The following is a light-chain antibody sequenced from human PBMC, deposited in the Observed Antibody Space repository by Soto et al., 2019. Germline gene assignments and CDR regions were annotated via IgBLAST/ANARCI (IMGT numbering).Light chain of an antibody. J-gene: IGLJ2*01. CDR2: ENN. CDR3: ATWDSSLSAVL. Sequence: QSVLTQPPSVSAAPGQKVTISCSGGSSNIGNNPVSWYQQLPGTAPKILIFENNRRPSGIPDRFSGSKSGTSAILGITGLQTGDEADYYCATWDSSLSAVLFGGGTKPTVL. CDR1: SSNIGNNP. V-gene: IGLV1-51*02.